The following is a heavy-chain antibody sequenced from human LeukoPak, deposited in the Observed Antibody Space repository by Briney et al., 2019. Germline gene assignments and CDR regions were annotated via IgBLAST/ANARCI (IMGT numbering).Heavy chain of an antibody. CDR1: GFTFSIYS. D-gene: IGHD1-26*01. Sequence: GGSLRLSCAASGFTFSIYSMNWVRQPPGKGLEWVSYISSSSSTIYYADSVKGRFTISRDNAKNSLYLQMNSLRAEDTAVYYCARSLSELGNYYYYMDVWGKGTTVTVSS. CDR2: ISSSSSTI. V-gene: IGHV3-48*04. J-gene: IGHJ6*03. CDR3: ARSLSELGNYYYYMDV.